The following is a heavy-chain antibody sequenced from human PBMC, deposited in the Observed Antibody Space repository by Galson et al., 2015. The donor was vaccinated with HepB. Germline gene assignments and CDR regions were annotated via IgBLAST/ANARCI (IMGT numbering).Heavy chain of an antibody. CDR2: FDPEDGET. J-gene: IGHJ6*02. V-gene: IGHV1-24*01. Sequence: SVKVSCKVSGYTLTELSMHWVRQAPGKGLEWMGGFDPEDGETIYAQKFQGRVTMTEDTSTDTAYMELSSLRPEDTAVYYCATGPGEVVAARYYYYGMDVWGQGTTVTVSS. CDR3: ATGPGEVVAARYYYYGMDV. D-gene: IGHD2-15*01. CDR1: GYTLTELS.